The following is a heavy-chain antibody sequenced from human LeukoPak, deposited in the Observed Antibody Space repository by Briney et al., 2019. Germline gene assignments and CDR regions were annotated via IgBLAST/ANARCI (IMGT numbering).Heavy chain of an antibody. CDR3: AKDSDIVVVPALTYDH. D-gene: IGHD2-2*01. CDR2: LSGGGGGT. V-gene: IGHV3-23*01. CDR1: GFTFSSYA. J-gene: IGHJ4*02. Sequence: GGSLRLSCAASGFTFSSYAMGWVRQAPGKGLEWVSALSGGGGGTYYADSVKGRFAISRDNSKNTLYLQMNSLRAEDTAVYYCAKDSDIVVVPALTYDHWGQGTLVIVSS.